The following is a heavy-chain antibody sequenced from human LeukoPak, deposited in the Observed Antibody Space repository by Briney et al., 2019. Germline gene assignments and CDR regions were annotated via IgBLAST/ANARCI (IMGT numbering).Heavy chain of an antibody. Sequence: GGSLRLSCAASGFTFRDYTMNWVRRAPGKGLEWVSAISKSGTYIKYADSVKGRFTVSRDNAKNSLFLQMNSLRVEDTALYFCTREVLIVVEPASNTIDFWGQGTRVTVSS. J-gene: IGHJ4*02. V-gene: IGHV3-21*01. D-gene: IGHD2-2*01. CDR2: ISKSGTYI. CDR1: GFTFRDYT. CDR3: TREVLIVVEPASNTIDF.